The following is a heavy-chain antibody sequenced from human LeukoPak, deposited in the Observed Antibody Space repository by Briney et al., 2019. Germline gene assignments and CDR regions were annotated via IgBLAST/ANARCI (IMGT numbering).Heavy chain of an antibody. V-gene: IGHV3-23*01. Sequence: GGSLRLSCAASGLIFARYAMNWVRQAPGKGLEWVSTISGSGGRTYYADSVKGRFTISRDNSKNTLYLQMNSLRAEDTAVYYCARILVPYYYDSSGYSGFDYWGQGTLVTVSS. D-gene: IGHD3-22*01. CDR3: ARILVPYYYDSSGYSGFDY. CDR1: GLIFARYA. CDR2: ISGSGGRT. J-gene: IGHJ4*02.